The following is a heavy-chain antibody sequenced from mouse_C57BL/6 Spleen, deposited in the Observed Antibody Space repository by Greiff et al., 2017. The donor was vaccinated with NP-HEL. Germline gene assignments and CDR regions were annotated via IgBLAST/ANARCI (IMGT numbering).Heavy chain of an antibody. V-gene: IGHV5-16*01. D-gene: IGHD1-1*01. CDR1: GFTFSDYY. CDR2: INYDGSST. J-gene: IGHJ1*03. CDR3: ARGGYYGSSPRYFDV. Sequence: EVLLVESEGGLVQPGSSMKLSCTASGFTFSDYYMAWVRQVPEKGLEWVANINYDGSSTYYLDSLKSRFIISRDNAKNILYLQMSSLKSEDTATYYFARGGYYGSSPRYFDVWGTGTTVTVSS.